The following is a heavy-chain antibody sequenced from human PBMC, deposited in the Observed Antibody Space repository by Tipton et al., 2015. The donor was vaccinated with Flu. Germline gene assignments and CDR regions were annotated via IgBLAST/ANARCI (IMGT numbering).Heavy chain of an antibody. CDR2: IWYDGSNK. J-gene: IGHJ6*02. CDR1: GFTFSSYG. D-gene: IGHD5-24*01. V-gene: IGHV3-33*01. Sequence: SLRLSCAASGFTFSSYGMHWVRQAPGKGLEWVAVIWYDGSNKYYADSVKGRFTISRDNSKNTLYLQMNSLRAEDTAVYYCARGVRWRQQRTRYYYYGMDVWGQGTTVTVSS. CDR3: ARGVRWRQQRTRYYYYGMDV.